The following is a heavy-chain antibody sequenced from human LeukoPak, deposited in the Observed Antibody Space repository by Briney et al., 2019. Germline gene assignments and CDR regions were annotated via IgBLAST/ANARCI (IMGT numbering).Heavy chain of an antibody. V-gene: IGHV1-2*02. CDR1: GYTSTGYY. D-gene: IGHD2-2*01. CDR2: INPNSGGT. J-gene: IGHJ6*03. Sequence: GASVKVSCKASGYTSTGYYMHWVRQAPGQGLEWMGWINPNSGGTNYAQKFQGRVTMTRDTSISTAYMELSRLRSDDTAVYYCARDIVVVPAAFYYYYYMDVWGKGTTVTVSS. CDR3: ARDIVVVPAAFYYYYYMDV.